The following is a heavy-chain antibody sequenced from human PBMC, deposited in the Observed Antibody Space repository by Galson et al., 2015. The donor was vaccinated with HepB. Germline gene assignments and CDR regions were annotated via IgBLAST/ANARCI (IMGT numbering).Heavy chain of an antibody. CDR2: IDWNDDK. CDR3: ARILRRGYSYGLPNY. V-gene: IGHV2-70*01. Sequence: PALVKPTQPLTLTCTFSGFSLSTRGMCVSWLRQPPGKALEWLALIDWNDDKYYSTSLKTRLTISKDTSKNQVVLTMTNMDPVDTATYYCARILRRGYSYGLPNYWGQGTLVTVSS. D-gene: IGHD5-18*01. J-gene: IGHJ4*02. CDR1: GFSLSTRGMC.